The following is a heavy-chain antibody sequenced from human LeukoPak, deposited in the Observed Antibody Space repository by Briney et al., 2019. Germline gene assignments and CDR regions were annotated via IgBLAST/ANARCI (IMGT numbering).Heavy chain of an antibody. J-gene: IGHJ4*02. D-gene: IGHD4-17*01. V-gene: IGHV1-2*02. CDR3: ARDRGTTVTTYPDY. Sequence: ASVKVSCKASGYTFTGYYMHWVRQAPGQGLEWMGWINPNSRGTNHAQKFQGRVTMTRDTSISTAYMELSRLRSDDTAVYYCARDRGTTVTTYPDYWGQGTLVTVTS. CDR1: GYTFTGYY. CDR2: INPNSRGT.